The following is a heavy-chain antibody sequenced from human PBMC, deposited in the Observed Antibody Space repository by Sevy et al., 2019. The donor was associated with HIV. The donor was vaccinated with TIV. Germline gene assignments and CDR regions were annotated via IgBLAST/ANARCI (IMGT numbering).Heavy chain of an antibody. Sequence: GGSLRLSCAASTFTFSDYYMTWIRQAPGKGLEWVSNISSGGSNKYYGDSVKGRFTISRDNAKNSLYLQMNSLRVEDTALYYCARVRYNYGSYYFDYWGQGTLVTVSS. CDR1: TFTFSDYY. J-gene: IGHJ4*02. CDR2: ISSGGSNK. V-gene: IGHV3-11*01. D-gene: IGHD5-18*01. CDR3: ARVRYNYGSYYFDY.